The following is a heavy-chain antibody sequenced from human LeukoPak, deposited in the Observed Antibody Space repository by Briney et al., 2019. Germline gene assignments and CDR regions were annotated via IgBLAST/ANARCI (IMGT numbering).Heavy chain of an antibody. Sequence: GGSLRLSCAASGLTFSSYAMHWVRQAPGKGLEWVAVISYDGNNKYYADSVKGRFTISRDNSKNTLYLQMNSLRAEDTAVYYCARASFGWLQHYFDYWGQGTLVTVSS. CDR2: ISYDGNNK. V-gene: IGHV3-30*04. D-gene: IGHD6-19*01. J-gene: IGHJ4*02. CDR3: ARASFGWLQHYFDY. CDR1: GLTFSSYA.